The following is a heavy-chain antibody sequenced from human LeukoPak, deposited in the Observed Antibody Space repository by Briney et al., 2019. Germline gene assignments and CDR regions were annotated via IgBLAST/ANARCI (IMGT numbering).Heavy chain of an antibody. Sequence: GGSLRLSCAASGFTFSSYSMNWVRQAPGKGLEWVSSISSSSSYIYYADSVKGRFTISRDNAKNSLYLQMNSLRAEDTAVYYCARHDFSREWLFNYYYYGMDVWGQGTTVTVSS. CDR3: ARHDFSREWLFNYYYYGMDV. D-gene: IGHD3-3*01. CDR1: GFTFSSYS. J-gene: IGHJ6*02. CDR2: ISSSSSYI. V-gene: IGHV3-21*01.